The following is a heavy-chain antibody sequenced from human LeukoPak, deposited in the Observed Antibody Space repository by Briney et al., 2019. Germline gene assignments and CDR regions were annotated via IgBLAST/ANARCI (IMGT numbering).Heavy chain of an antibody. CDR2: INTNTGNP. CDR3: ARDQLQYQLLRQKYYYGMDV. CDR1: GYTFTSYA. Sequence: ASVKVSCKASGYTFTSYAMNWVRQAPGQGLEWMGWINTNTGNPTYAQGFTGRFVFSLDTSVSTAYLQISSLKAEDTAVYYCARDQLQYQLLRQKYYYGMDVWGQGTTVTVSS. D-gene: IGHD2-2*01. V-gene: IGHV7-4-1*02. J-gene: IGHJ6*02.